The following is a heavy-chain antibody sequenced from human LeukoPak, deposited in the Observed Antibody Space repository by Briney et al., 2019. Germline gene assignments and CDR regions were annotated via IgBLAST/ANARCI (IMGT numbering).Heavy chain of an antibody. Sequence: SETLSLTCTVSGGSISSYYWSWIRQPPGKGLEWIGYIYYSGSTNYNPSLNSRVTISVDTSKNQFSLKLSSVTAADTAVYYCARDCSSTCCYDAFDIWGQGTMVTVSS. CDR2: IYYSGST. CDR1: GGSISSYY. CDR3: ARDCSSTCCYDAFDI. V-gene: IGHV4-59*01. D-gene: IGHD2-2*01. J-gene: IGHJ3*02.